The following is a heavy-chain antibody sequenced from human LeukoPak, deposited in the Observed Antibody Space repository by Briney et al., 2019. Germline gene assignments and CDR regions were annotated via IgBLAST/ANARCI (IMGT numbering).Heavy chain of an antibody. V-gene: IGHV3-48*03. D-gene: IGHD3-3*01. CDR2: ISSSGSTI. Sequence: GGSLRLSCAASGFTFSSYEMNWGRQAPGKGLEWVSYISSSGSTIYYADSVKGRFTISRDNAKNSLYLQMNSLRAEDTAVYYCAKDLDYDFWSGPQFDYWGQGTLVTVSS. CDR3: AKDLDYDFWSGPQFDY. J-gene: IGHJ4*02. CDR1: GFTFSSYE.